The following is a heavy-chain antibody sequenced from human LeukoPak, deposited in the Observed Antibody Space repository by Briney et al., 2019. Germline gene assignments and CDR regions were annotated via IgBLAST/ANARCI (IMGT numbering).Heavy chain of an antibody. D-gene: IGHD3-22*01. CDR2: FDPEDGET. CDR1: GYTLTELS. CDR3: ATTRKYYYDSSGYYHDY. Sequence: ASAKVSCKVSGYTLTELSMHWVRQAPGKGLEWMGGFDPEDGETIYAQKFQGRVTMTEDTSTDTAYMELSSLRSEDTAVYYCATTRKYYYDSSGYYHDYWGQGTLVTVSS. J-gene: IGHJ4*02. V-gene: IGHV1-24*01.